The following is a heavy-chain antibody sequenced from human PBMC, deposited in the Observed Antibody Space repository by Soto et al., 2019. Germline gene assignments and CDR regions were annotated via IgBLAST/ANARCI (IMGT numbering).Heavy chain of an antibody. D-gene: IGHD6-6*01. Sequence: HVELVQSGAEVKKPGASVKVSCKASGYTFSSFGISWVRQAPGQGLEWMAWISTYNGDTNYAQKLQGRVTMTTDTSTTIAYMELRGLRSDDTAMYYCTRDSTSTLYGMDVWGQGTTVTVSS. J-gene: IGHJ6*02. CDR1: GYTFSSFG. V-gene: IGHV1-18*01. CDR2: ISTYNGDT. CDR3: TRDSTSTLYGMDV.